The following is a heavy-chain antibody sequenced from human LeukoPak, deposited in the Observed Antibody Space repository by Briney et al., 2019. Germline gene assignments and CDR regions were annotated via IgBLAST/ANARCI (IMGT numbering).Heavy chain of an antibody. Sequence: GGSLGLSCAASGFTFSSYGMHWVRQAPGKGLEWVAFIRYDGSNKYYADSVKGRFTISRDNSKNTLYLQMNSLRAEDTAVYYCAKGKGIAVAGIGWFDPWAREPWSPSPQ. V-gene: IGHV3-30*02. J-gene: IGHJ5*02. CDR1: GFTFSSYG. D-gene: IGHD6-19*01. CDR2: IRYDGSNK. CDR3: AKGKGIAVAGIGWFDP.